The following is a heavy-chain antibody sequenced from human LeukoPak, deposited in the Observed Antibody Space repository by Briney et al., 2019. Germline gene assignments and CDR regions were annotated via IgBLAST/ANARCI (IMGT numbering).Heavy chain of an antibody. D-gene: IGHD3-22*01. Sequence: ASVKVSCKASGYTFTSSDINWVRQATGQGLEWMGWMNPNSGNTGYPQKFQGRVTITRNTSISTAYMELSSLRSEDTAVYYCARGNTPRRFYFHSGDYYPFDSWGQGTLVTVSS. J-gene: IGHJ4*02. CDR2: MNPNSGNT. CDR3: ARGNTPRRFYFHSGDYYPFDS. V-gene: IGHV1-8*03. CDR1: GYTFTSSD.